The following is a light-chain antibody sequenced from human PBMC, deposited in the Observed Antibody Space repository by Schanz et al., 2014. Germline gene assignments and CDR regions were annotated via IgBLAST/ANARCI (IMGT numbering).Light chain of an antibody. Sequence: QSALTQPASVSGSPGQSITISCTGTSSDVGNYDLVSWYRHYPGKAPKLLIYEVTKRPSGVSNRFSGSKSDNTASLTISGLQTEDGADYYCCSYARNYGLLFGCGTKLTVL. J-gene: IGLJ2*01. CDR1: SSDVGNYDL. CDR2: EVT. V-gene: IGLV2-23*02. CDR3: CSYARNYGLL.